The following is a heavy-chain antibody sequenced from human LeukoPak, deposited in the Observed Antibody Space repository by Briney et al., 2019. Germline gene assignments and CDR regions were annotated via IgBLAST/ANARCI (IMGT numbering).Heavy chain of an antibody. Sequence: PSQTLSLTCTVSGGSISSGSYYWSWIRQPAGKGLEWIGRIYTSGSTNYNPSLKSRVPISVDTSKNQFSLKMSPVTAADTAVYYCARVLWFGGPYGMDVWGQGTTVTVSS. D-gene: IGHD3-10*01. CDR3: ARVLWFGGPYGMDV. J-gene: IGHJ6*02. CDR1: GGSISSGSYY. CDR2: IYTSGST. V-gene: IGHV4-61*02.